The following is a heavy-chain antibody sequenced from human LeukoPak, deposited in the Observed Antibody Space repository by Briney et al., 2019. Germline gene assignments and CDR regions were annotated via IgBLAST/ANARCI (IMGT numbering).Heavy chain of an antibody. CDR1: GFTFSSYA. D-gene: IGHD2-15*01. Sequence: GGSLRLSCAASGFTFSSYAMSWVRQAPGKGLEWVANIKQDGSEKYYVDSVKGRFTISRDNAKNSLYLQMNSLRAEDTAVYYCAREGVAATTLDYWGQGTLVTVSS. CDR3: AREGVAATTLDY. CDR2: IKQDGSEK. J-gene: IGHJ4*02. V-gene: IGHV3-7*01.